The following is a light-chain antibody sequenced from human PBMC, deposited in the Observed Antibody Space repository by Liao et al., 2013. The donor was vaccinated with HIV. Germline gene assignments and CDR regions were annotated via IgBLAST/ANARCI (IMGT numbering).Light chain of an antibody. V-gene: IGLV3-21*04. CDR3: QLWDRSSAHPCV. Sequence: SYVLTQPSSLSVAPGKTARMTCGGNSIGSKSVHWYHQKPGQAPVLVIFYDTDRPSGIPERFSGSTSENTATLTISRAEAGDEADYYCQLWDRSSAHPCVFGPGTKVTVL. CDR1: SIGSKS. CDR2: YDT. J-gene: IGLJ1*01.